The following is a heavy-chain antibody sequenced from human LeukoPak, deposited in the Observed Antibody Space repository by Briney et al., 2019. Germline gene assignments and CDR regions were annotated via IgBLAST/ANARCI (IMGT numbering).Heavy chain of an antibody. CDR3: ARDLTYCGGDCYPYYFDY. J-gene: IGHJ4*02. CDR1: GFTFRTYW. D-gene: IGHD2-21*01. V-gene: IGHV3-74*03. CDR2: INNDGIIT. Sequence: GGSLRLSCAASGFTFRTYWMHWVRQAPGKGLVWVSRINNDGIITAYADSVKGRFTISRDNAKNTLYLQMNGLRAEDTAVYLCARDLTYCGGDCYPYYFDYWGQGTLVTVSS.